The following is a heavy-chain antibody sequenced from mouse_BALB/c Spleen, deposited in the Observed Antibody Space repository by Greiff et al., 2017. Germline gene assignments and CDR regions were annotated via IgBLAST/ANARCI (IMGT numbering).Heavy chain of an antibody. D-gene: IGHD2-1*01. CDR1: GFTFSDYY. Sequence: EVQVVESGGGLVKPGGSLKLSCAASGFTFSDYYMYWVRQTPEKRLEWVATISDGGSYTYYPESVKGRFTISRDNAKNNLYLQMSSLKSEDTAMYYCAREGKDYWGQGTTLTVSS. V-gene: IGHV5-4*02. J-gene: IGHJ2*01. CDR3: AREGKDY. CDR2: ISDGGSYT.